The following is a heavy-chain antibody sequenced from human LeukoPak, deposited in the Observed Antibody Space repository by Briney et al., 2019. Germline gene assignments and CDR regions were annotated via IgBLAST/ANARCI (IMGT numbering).Heavy chain of an antibody. J-gene: IGHJ4*02. Sequence: GGSLRLSCAASGFTFSNYGMHWVRQAPGKGLEWVAIISYDGNNKYYVDSVEGRFTISRDNSKNTLFLQMNSLKTEDTAVYYCAKSSGWTQYYFDYWGQGTLVTVSS. CDR2: ISYDGNNK. D-gene: IGHD6-19*01. V-gene: IGHV3-30*18. CDR1: GFTFSNYG. CDR3: AKSSGWTQYYFDY.